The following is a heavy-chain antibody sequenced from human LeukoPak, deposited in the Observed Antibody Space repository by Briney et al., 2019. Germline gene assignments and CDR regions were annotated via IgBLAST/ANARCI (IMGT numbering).Heavy chain of an antibody. J-gene: IGHJ4*02. D-gene: IGHD1-26*01. V-gene: IGHV3-15*01. CDR2: IKNKTDCGTI. Sequence: GGSLRLSCAASGFTFSSAWMSWVRQAPGKGLEWVGRIKNKTDCGTIDYAAPVKGSFTISRGESKDKLYLQINSLTTDRTAVYLCITGRGPVGYWGQGTMVTVSS. CDR1: GFTFSSAW. CDR3: ITGRGPVGY.